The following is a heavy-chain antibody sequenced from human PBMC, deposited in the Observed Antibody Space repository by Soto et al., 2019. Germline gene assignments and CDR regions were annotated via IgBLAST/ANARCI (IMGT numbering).Heavy chain of an antibody. D-gene: IGHD2-8*02. J-gene: IGHJ4*02. CDR3: AREKITGLFDY. Sequence: PSETLSLTCTVSDGSISTSSYYWGWIRQSPGKGLEWIGEINHSGSTNYNPSLKSRVTISVDTSKNQFSLKLTSVTAADTAVYYCAREKITGLFDYWGQGTLVTVSS. V-gene: IGHV4-39*07. CDR2: INHSGST. CDR1: DGSISTSSYY.